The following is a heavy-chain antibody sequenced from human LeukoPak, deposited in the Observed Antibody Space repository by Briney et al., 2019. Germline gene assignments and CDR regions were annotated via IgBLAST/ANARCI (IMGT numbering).Heavy chain of an antibody. CDR1: GFTFSDYS. V-gene: IGHV3-11*01. Sequence: GGSLRLPCEASGFTFSDYSMSWIRQAPGKRLEWVSYFSSSGDTIYYADSLKGRFTISRDNAKNSLYLQMNSLRDEDTAVYYCARLKDAVTIFDCWGQGILVTVSS. D-gene: IGHD4-17*01. CDR3: ARLKDAVTIFDC. CDR2: FSSSGDTI. J-gene: IGHJ5*01.